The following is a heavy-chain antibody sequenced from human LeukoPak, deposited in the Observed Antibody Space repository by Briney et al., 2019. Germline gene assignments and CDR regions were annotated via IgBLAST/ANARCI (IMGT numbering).Heavy chain of an antibody. Sequence: GRSLRLSCAASGFTFSSYGMHWVRQAPGKGLEWVAVIWYDGSNKYYADSVKGRFTISRDNSKNTLYLQMNSLRAVDTAVYYCARYKYSSSSHYYYYYGMDVWGQGTTVTVSS. D-gene: IGHD6-6*01. CDR1: GFTFSSYG. V-gene: IGHV3-33*01. CDR3: ARYKYSSSSHYYYYYGMDV. CDR2: IWYDGSNK. J-gene: IGHJ6*02.